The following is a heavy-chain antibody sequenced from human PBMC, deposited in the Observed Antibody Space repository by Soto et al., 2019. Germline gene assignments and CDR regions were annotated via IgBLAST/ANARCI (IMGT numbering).Heavy chain of an antibody. Sequence: QVQLVQSGAEVNKPGAAVKVSCKASGYTFTSYYMHCVRQAPGQGLEWMGIINPSGGSTSYAQKFQGRVTMTRDTSTSTVYMELSSLRSEDTAVYYCARYTTYPAHFDYWGQGTLVTVSS. J-gene: IGHJ4*02. D-gene: IGHD2-2*02. CDR3: ARYTTYPAHFDY. CDR2: INPSGGST. CDR1: GYTFTSYY. V-gene: IGHV1-46*01.